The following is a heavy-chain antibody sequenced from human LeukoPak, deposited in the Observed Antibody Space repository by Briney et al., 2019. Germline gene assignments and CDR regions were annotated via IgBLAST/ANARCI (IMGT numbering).Heavy chain of an antibody. CDR1: GYTFTSYA. J-gene: IGHJ6*03. CDR3: AREGGYDILTASHYYYMDV. D-gene: IGHD3-9*01. Sequence: GASVKVSCKASGYTFTSYAISWVRQAPGQGLEWMGGIIPIFGTANYAQKFQGRVTITADKSTSTAYMELSSLRSEDTAVYYCAREGGYDILTASHYYYMDVWGKGTTVTVSS. CDR2: IIPIFGTA. V-gene: IGHV1-69*06.